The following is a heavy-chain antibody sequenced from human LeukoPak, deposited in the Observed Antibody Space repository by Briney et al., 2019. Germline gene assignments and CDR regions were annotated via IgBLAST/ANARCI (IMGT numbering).Heavy chain of an antibody. CDR3: ARWYLAMTLVPTPSAFDI. J-gene: IGHJ3*02. V-gene: IGHV4-34*01. CDR1: GESSTTHY. Sequence: PSETLSLTCTVHGESSTTHYWTWIRQPPGKGLEWIGEISHSGSPNYNPSFKSRVTLSVDTSKNQFSLKLNSMTAADTAVYYCARWYLAMTLVPTPSAFDIWGQGTMVTVSS. D-gene: IGHD4-17*01. CDR2: ISHSGSP.